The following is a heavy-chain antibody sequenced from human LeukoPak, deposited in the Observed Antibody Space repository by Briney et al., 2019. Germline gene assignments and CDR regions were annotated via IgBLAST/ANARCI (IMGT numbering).Heavy chain of an antibody. Sequence: GGSLRLSCAASGFTFGSYWMSWVRQAPGKGLEWVANIKQDGSEKYYVDSVKGRFTISRDNAKNSLYLQMNSLRAEDTAVYYCARGEYGGSIDYWGQGTLVTVSS. CDR3: ARGEYGGSIDY. J-gene: IGHJ4*02. CDR1: GFTFGSYW. V-gene: IGHV3-7*01. CDR2: IKQDGSEK. D-gene: IGHD3-10*01.